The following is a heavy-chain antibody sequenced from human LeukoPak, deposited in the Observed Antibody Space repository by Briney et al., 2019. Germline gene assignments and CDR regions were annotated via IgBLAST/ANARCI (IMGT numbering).Heavy chain of an antibody. CDR1: GGSISSGSYY. CDR3: ARGRVSSSTWYSTYYYYFYMDV. V-gene: IGHV4-61*02. CDR2: IYSSGST. D-gene: IGHD1-1*01. Sequence: SETLSLTCTVSGGSISSGSYYWSWIRQPAGKGLEWIGRIYSSGSTNYNPSLKSRVTISLDTSKNQFSLKLNSVTAADTAVYFCARGRVSSSTWYSTYYYYFYMDVWGKGTTVTVSS. J-gene: IGHJ6*03.